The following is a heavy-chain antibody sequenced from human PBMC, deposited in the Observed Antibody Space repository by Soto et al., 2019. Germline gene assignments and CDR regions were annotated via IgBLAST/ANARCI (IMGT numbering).Heavy chain of an antibody. J-gene: IGHJ4*02. V-gene: IGHV3-23*01. CDR1: GFTFSIYA. Sequence: GSLRLSCAASGFTFSIYAMAWVRQAPGKGLEWVSAISGSGGSQNYADSVKGRFTISRDNSKNMLFLQMNSLRAEDTAVYYCAKDLLAPGNFDYWGQGTLVTVSS. CDR2: ISGSGGSQ. D-gene: IGHD3-10*01. CDR3: AKDLLAPGNFDY.